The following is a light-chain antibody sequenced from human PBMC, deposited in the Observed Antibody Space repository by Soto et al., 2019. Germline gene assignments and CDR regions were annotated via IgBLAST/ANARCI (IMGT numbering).Light chain of an antibody. CDR2: DAS. J-gene: IGKJ1*01. CDR3: QQYHTYRT. V-gene: IGKV1-5*01. CDR1: QSISHW. Sequence: DIPMTQAPSTLSASIGDRVIITCRASQSISHWLAWYQQKPGKAPKLLISDASILESGVPSRFSGSTSGTEFTLTISSLQPDDFATYYCQQYHTYRTFGQGTKVELK.